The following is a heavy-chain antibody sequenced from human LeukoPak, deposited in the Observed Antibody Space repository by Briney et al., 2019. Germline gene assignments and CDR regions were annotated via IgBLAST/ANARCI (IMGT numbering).Heavy chain of an antibody. CDR2: IRYDGSNK. CDR3: SSQPAVLDLDC. Sequence: GGSLRLSCAASGFTFSTYGMHWVRQAPGKGLEWVAFIRYDGSNKYYADSVKGRFTISRDNAKNSLYLQMKGLRVEDTAVYYCSSQPAVLDLDCWGQGALVTVSS. V-gene: IGHV3-30*02. J-gene: IGHJ4*02. D-gene: IGHD6-19*01. CDR1: GFTFSTYG.